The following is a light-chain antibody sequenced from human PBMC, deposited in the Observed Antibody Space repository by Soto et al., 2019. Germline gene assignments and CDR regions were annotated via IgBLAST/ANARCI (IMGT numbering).Light chain of an antibody. Sequence: QSALTQPASVSGSPGQSITISCTGTSSDVGGYDYVSWYQHHPGKAPKLMIYDVTNRPSGVSNRFSGSKSGNTASLTISGLQAEDEADYYCNSYTSSSTHLFGGGTKQTVL. J-gene: IGLJ2*01. CDR1: SSDVGGYDY. V-gene: IGLV2-14*03. CDR3: NSYTSSSTHL. CDR2: DVT.